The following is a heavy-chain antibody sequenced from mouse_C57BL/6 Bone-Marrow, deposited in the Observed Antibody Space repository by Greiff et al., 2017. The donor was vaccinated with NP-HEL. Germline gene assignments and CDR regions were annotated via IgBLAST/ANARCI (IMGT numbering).Heavy chain of an antibody. CDR1: GFTFSDYG. CDR3: ERPVRYYGSYYYAMDY. V-gene: IGHV5-17*01. J-gene: IGHJ4*01. Sequence: EVQLVESGGGLVKPGGSLKLSCAASGFTFSDYGMHWVRQAPEKGLEWVAYISSGSSTIYYADTVQGRFTISRDNAKNTLFLQMTSLRCENTAMYYGERPVRYYGSYYYAMDYWGQGTSVTVSS. D-gene: IGHD1-1*01. CDR2: ISSGSSTI.